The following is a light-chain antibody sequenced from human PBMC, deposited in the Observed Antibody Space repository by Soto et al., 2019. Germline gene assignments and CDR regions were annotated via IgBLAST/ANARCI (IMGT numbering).Light chain of an antibody. CDR2: AAS. Sequence: DIQLTQSPSFLSASVGDRVTITCRASQGISSYLAWYQQKPGKAPKLLIYAASTVQSGVPSRFSGSGAGTEFTLTISSLQPEDFATYYCQQRNSYPLTFGQGTNVAIK. V-gene: IGKV1-9*01. CDR3: QQRNSYPLT. J-gene: IGKJ1*01. CDR1: QGISSY.